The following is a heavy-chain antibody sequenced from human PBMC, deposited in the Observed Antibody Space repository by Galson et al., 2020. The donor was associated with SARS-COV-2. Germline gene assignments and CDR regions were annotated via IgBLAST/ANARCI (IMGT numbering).Heavy chain of an antibody. CDR2: ISNDGTNK. J-gene: IGHJ3*02. CDR3: AKAVSGWDLLQPFDS. CDR1: GFTVNSYG. Sequence: PGGSLRLSCAASGFTVNSYGMHWVRQAPGKGLEWVAVISNDGTNKYYADSVKGRFTISRDNSKNTLYLQMNSLRAEDTAVYYCAKAVSGWDLLQPFDSWGQGTMVNVSS. D-gene: IGHD1-26*01. V-gene: IGHV3-30*18.